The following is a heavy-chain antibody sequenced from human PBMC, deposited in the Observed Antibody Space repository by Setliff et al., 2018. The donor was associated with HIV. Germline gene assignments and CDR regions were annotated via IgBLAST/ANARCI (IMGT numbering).Heavy chain of an antibody. V-gene: IGHV4-31*11. CDR2: IDYSGSA. CDR1: GVSITSATYY. CDR3: AREGKTALVTKYFDY. D-gene: IGHD5-18*01. Sequence: SETLSLTCAVSGVSITSATYYWSWIRHSPGKGLEWIGYIDYSGSAFYNPSLKSRLTISRDTSKNQFSLRMKSVTAADTAVYYCAREGKTALVTKYFDYWGQGTLVTV. J-gene: IGHJ4*02.